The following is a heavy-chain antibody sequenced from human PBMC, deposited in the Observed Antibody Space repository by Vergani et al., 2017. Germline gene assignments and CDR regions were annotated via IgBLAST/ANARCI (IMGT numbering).Heavy chain of an antibody. CDR1: GGSISSYY. D-gene: IGHD2-15*01. CDR3: ARWARSCYSDYYYYYMDV. V-gene: IGHV4-59*08. Sequence: QVQLQESGPGLVKPSETLSLTCTVSGGSISSYYWSWIRQPPGKGLEWIGYIYYSGSTNYNPSLKSRVTISVETSKNQFALKLISVTAADTAVYYCARWARSCYSDYYYYYMDVWGKGTTVTVSS. J-gene: IGHJ6*03. CDR2: IYYSGST.